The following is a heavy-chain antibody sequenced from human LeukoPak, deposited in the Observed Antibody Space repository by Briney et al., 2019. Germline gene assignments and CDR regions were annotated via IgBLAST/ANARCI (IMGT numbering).Heavy chain of an antibody. CDR1: GFTFSSYW. J-gene: IGHJ4*02. CDR2: MKQDGSEK. CDR3: ATEASSGLED. D-gene: IGHD6-19*01. Sequence: PGGSLRLSCAASGFTFSSYWMSWVRQAPGKGLEWVANMKQDGSEKYYLDSVKGRFTISRDNAENSLYLQMNSLRAEDTAVYYCATEASSGLEDWGQGILVTVSS. V-gene: IGHV3-7*01.